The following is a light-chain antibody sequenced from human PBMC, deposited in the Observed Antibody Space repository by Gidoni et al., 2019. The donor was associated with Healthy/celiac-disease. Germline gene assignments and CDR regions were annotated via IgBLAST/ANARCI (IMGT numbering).Light chain of an antibody. CDR2: WAS. CDR1: QSVLYSFNNKNY. Sequence: DIVMTQSPDSLAVSLGERATINYKSSQSVLYSFNNKNYLAWYQQKPGQPPKLFIYWASTRESGVPDRFSGSGSGTDFTLTISSLQAEDVAVYYCQQYYSTPLFGQGTKLEIK. CDR3: QQYYSTPL. V-gene: IGKV4-1*01. J-gene: IGKJ2*01.